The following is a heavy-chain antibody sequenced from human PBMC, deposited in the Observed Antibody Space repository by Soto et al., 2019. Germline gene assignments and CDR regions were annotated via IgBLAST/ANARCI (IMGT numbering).Heavy chain of an antibody. CDR2: IYWDDDK. CDR1: GFSLSTSEVG. V-gene: IGHV2-5*02. Sequence: QITLKESGPTLVKPTQTLTLTCTFSGFSLSTSEVGVGWVRQPPGKALEWVALIYWDDDKRYSPSLKSRLTIPQETSKNQVVLTMTNLDPVDTATYYCAHSMRPRIFSVWGQGTTVTVSS. J-gene: IGHJ6*02. CDR3: AHSMRPRIFSV. D-gene: IGHD3-3*01.